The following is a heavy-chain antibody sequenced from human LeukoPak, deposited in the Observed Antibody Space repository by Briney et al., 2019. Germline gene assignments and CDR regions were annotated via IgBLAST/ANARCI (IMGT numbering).Heavy chain of an antibody. CDR3: ARDGLAAAADY. CDR2: IKGDGTST. J-gene: IGHJ4*02. CDR1: GFTFSTHW. V-gene: IGHV3-74*01. Sequence: GGSLRLSCAASGFTFSTHWMRWVRQAPGKGLVWVSHIKGDGTSTNYADSVKGRFTISRDNAKNTLFLQMNSLRAEDTAVYYCARDGLAAAADYWGQGTLVTVSS. D-gene: IGHD6-13*01.